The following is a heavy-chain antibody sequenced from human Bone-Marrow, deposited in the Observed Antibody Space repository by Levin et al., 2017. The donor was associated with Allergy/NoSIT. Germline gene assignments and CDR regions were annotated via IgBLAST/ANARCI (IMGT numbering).Heavy chain of an antibody. J-gene: IGHJ6*03. CDR1: GGSITSGSYY. Sequence: SQTLSLTCTVSGGSITSGSYYWTWIRQPAGKGLEWIGRIYTSGTTNYNPSLRGRGTISVDASKNQFSLKLSSVTAADAAVHYCAREYYAILTGYRAGNYYYYFMDVWGKGTTVTVSS. D-gene: IGHD3-9*01. CDR2: IYTSGTT. V-gene: IGHV4-61*02. CDR3: AREYYAILTGYRAGNYYYYFMDV.